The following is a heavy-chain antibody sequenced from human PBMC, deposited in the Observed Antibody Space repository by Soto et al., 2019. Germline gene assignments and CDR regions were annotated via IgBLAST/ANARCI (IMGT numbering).Heavy chain of an antibody. V-gene: IGHV3-23*01. CDR3: AKRATGTDFDY. D-gene: IGHD1-1*01. CDR2: ISGSGDST. J-gene: IGHJ4*02. CDR1: GFTFSSYA. Sequence: EVQLLESGGGLVQPGGSLRLSCAASGFTFSSYAMNWVRQAPGKGLEWVSVISGSGDSTYYADSVKGRFTISRDNSKNTLYLQMNSLRAEDTAVYYWAKRATGTDFDYCGQGTLVTVSS.